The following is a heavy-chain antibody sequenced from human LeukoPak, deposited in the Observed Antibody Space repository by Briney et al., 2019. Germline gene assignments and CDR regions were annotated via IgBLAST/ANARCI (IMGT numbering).Heavy chain of an antibody. D-gene: IGHD3-22*01. V-gene: IGHV4-34*01. CDR3: AREDPYYDSSGYLKGFDY. Sequence: SETLSLTCAVYGGSFSGYYWSWIRQPPGKGREWIGEINHSGSTNYNPSLKSRVTISVDTSKNQFSLKLSSVTAADTAVYYCAREDPYYDSSGYLKGFDYWGQGTLVTVSS. J-gene: IGHJ4*02. CDR1: GGSFSGYY. CDR2: INHSGST.